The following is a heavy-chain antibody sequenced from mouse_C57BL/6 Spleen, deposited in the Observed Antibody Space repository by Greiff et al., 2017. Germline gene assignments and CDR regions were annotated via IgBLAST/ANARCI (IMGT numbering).Heavy chain of an antibody. CDR2: IYPGSGNT. CDR3: ARAYDATTGYAMDY. D-gene: IGHD1-1*01. CDR1: GYTFTDYY. V-gene: IGHV1-76*01. Sequence: QVHVKQSGAELVRPGASVKLSCKASGYTFTDYYINWVKQRPGQGLEWIARIYPGSGNTYYNEKFKGKATLTAEKSSSTAYMLRSSLTSADSAVYFCARAYDATTGYAMDYWGQGTSVTVSS. J-gene: IGHJ4*01.